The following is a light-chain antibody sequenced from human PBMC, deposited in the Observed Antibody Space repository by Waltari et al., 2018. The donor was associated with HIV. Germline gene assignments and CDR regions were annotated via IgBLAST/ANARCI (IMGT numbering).Light chain of an antibody. Sequence: QSALTQPPSASGTPGQRVTISCSGSSPHLGNTYVHWSQQLPGAAPKLIMYKDDQRPSGVPDRFSGSQSGITASLAITGLRSEDEGDYYCAAWDGGIRAWVFGGGTKVTVL. CDR1: SPHLGNTY. V-gene: IGLV1-47*01. CDR3: AAWDGGIRAWV. J-gene: IGLJ3*02. CDR2: KDD.